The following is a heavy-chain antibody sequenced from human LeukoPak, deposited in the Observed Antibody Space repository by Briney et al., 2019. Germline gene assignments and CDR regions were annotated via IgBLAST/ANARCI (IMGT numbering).Heavy chain of an antibody. CDR2: IYHSGST. D-gene: IGHD3-10*01. Sequence: SETLSLTCTVSGGSISSGGYYWSWIRQPPGKGLEWIGYIYHSGSTYYNPSLKSRVTISVDRSKNQFSLKLSSVTAADTAVYYCARVTMVRGVINWGQGTLVTVSS. J-gene: IGHJ4*02. V-gene: IGHV4-30-2*01. CDR3: ARVTMVRGVIN. CDR1: GGSISSGGYY.